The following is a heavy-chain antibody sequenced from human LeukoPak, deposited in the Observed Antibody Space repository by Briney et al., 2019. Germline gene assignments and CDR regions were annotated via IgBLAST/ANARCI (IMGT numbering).Heavy chain of an antibody. CDR3: ARHNGDGQSFLFDY. CDR1: GGSISSYY. Sequence: PSETLSLTCTVSGGSISSYYWSWIRQPPGKGLEWIGYIYYSGRTNYNPSLKSRVTISVDTSKNQFPLKLSSVTAADTAVYYCARHNGDGQSFLFDYWGQGTLVTVSS. J-gene: IGHJ4*02. CDR2: IYYSGRT. D-gene: IGHD5-24*01. V-gene: IGHV4-59*08.